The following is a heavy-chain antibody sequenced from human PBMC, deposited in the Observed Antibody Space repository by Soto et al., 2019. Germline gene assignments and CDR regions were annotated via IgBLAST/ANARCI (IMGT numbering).Heavy chain of an antibody. CDR1: GFTFSSYA. Sequence: GGSLRLSCAASGFTFSSYAMSWVRQAPGKGLEWVSAISGSGGSTYYADSVKGRFTISRDNSKNTLYLQMNSLRAEDTAVYYCAKAGKRITMIVVVRGSYFDYWGQGTLVTVSS. V-gene: IGHV3-23*01. CDR2: ISGSGGST. CDR3: AKAGKRITMIVVVRGSYFDY. J-gene: IGHJ4*02. D-gene: IGHD3-22*01.